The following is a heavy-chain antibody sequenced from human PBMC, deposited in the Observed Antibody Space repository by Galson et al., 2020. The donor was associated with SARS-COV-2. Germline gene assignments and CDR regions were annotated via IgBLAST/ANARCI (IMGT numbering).Heavy chain of an antibody. CDR2: IKRNVDGETT. Sequence: GESLKISCAASGFSFSGAWMSWVRQAPGKGLEWVGRIKRNVDGETTDYAAPVKGRFTISRDDSRNTLYLHMNSLKSEDTGVYYCSADLPDSSGYSHDYWGQGTLLTVSS. J-gene: IGHJ4*02. V-gene: IGHV3-15*01. D-gene: IGHD3-22*01. CDR3: SADLPDSSGYSHDY. CDR1: GFSFSGAW.